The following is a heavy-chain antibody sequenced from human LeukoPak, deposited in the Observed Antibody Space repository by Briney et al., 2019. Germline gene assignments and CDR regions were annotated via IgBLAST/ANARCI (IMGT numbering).Heavy chain of an antibody. Sequence: GGSLRLSCVVSGFTFRTSSMSWVRQAPGRGLEWVANIREDGSEKYYLDSVKGRFTISGDNAKNSLYLQMNSLRAEDTAVYYRTRDSTDSSSWYASDIWGQGTMVTVSS. CDR3: TRDSTDSSSWYASDI. CDR1: GFTFRTSS. CDR2: IREDGSEK. V-gene: IGHV3-7*01. J-gene: IGHJ3*02. D-gene: IGHD6-13*01.